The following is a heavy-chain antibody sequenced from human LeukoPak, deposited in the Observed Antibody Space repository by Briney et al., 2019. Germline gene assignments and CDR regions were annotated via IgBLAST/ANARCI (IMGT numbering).Heavy chain of an antibody. CDR2: ISSSSYI. CDR1: GFTFSSYS. D-gene: IGHD6-13*01. J-gene: IGHJ3*02. V-gene: IGHV3-21*01. Sequence: GGSLRLSCAASGFTFSSYSMNWVRRAAGKGREWVSSISSSSYIYYADSVKGRFTISRDNAKNSLYLQMNSLRAEDTAVYYCARIRVDAFDIWGQGTMVTVSS. CDR3: ARIRVDAFDI.